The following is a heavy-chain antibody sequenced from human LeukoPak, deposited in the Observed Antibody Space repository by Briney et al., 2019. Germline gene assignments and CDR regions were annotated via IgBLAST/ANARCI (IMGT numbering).Heavy chain of an antibody. Sequence: SETLSLTCTVSGGSITSVSYYCVWVRQPAGKGLELVGCIYASGSTRYNPSLKSRVTMSLDTSKNQFSLNLSSVTAADRAGYHCARDAGGSGTGLWGEGTLVTVSS. CDR2: IYASGST. D-gene: IGHD1-26*01. CDR3: ARDAGGSGTGL. CDR1: GGSITSVSYY. J-gene: IGHJ4*02. V-gene: IGHV4-61*02.